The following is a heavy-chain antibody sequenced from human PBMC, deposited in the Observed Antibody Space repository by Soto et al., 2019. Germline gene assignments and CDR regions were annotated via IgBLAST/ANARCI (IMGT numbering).Heavy chain of an antibody. CDR1: GGTFSSYA. D-gene: IGHD5-18*01. Sequence: AASVKVSCKASGGTFSSYAISWVRQAPGQGLEWMGGIIPIFGTANYAQKFQGRVTITADESASTAYMELSSLRSEDTAVYYCARPRGYSYPSYFDYWGQGTLVTVSS. V-gene: IGHV1-69*13. J-gene: IGHJ4*02. CDR3: ARPRGYSYPSYFDY. CDR2: IIPIFGTA.